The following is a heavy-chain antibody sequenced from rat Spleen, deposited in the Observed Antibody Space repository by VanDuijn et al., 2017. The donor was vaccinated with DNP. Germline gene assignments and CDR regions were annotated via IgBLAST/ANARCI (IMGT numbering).Heavy chain of an antibody. Sequence: EVQLVESGGGLVQPGRSLILSCTASGFTFSDHNMAWVRQAPKKGLEWVAYISYDGGITYYRDSVKGRFTISRDNAKDTLYLQMDSLRSEDTATYYCASLWTLAYWGQGTLVTVSS. CDR2: ISYDGGIT. J-gene: IGHJ3*01. CDR3: ASLWTLAY. CDR1: GFTFSDHN. V-gene: IGHV5-7*01. D-gene: IGHD1-3*01.